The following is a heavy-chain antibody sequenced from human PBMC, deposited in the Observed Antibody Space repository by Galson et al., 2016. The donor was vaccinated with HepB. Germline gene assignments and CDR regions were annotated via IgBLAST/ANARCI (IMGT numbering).Heavy chain of an antibody. V-gene: IGHV3-64*01. J-gene: IGHJ4*02. CDR1: GFTFSAYS. Sequence: SLRLSCAASGFTFSAYSMQWVRQAPGKGLEYVSHINTNGGSTFYANSVRGRFTLSRDNSKNTLYLQVGGLTAEDMAVYYCAREGGHNYRYTDYWGQGTLVTVSS. D-gene: IGHD3-16*02. CDR2: INTNGGST. CDR3: AREGGHNYRYTDY.